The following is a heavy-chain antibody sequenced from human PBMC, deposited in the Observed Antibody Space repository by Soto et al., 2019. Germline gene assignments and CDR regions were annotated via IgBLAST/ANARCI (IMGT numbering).Heavy chain of an antibody. CDR2: ISYDGKKT. CDR3: ARGIAYDPPLFDY. J-gene: IGHJ4*02. V-gene: IGHV3-30*04. D-gene: IGHD3-22*01. Sequence: GGSLRLSCAASGFPFSNYALHWVRQAPGKGLEWVALISYDGKKTYYADSVKGRFTISRDNNNNMLSLHMSGLRREDTGVYFCARGIAYDPPLFDYWGQGALVTVS. CDR1: GFPFSNYA.